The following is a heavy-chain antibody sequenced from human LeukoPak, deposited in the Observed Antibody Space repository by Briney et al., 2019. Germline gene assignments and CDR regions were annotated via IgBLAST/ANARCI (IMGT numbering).Heavy chain of an antibody. CDR2: ISYDGSNK. V-gene: IGHV3-30-3*01. CDR3: ARDLARNIVVVVAAPGY. J-gene: IGHJ4*02. CDR1: GFTFSSYA. Sequence: GGSLRLSCAASGFTFSSYAMHWVRRAPGKGLEWVAVISYDGSNKYYADSVKGRFTISRDNSKNTLYLQMNSLRAEDTAVYYCARDLARNIVVVVAAPGYWGQGTLVTVSS. D-gene: IGHD2-15*01.